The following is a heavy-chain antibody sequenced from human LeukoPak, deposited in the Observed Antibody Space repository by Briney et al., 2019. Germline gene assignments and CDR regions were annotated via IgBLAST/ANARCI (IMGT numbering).Heavy chain of an antibody. Sequence: GGSLRLSCAASGFTFSSYEMNWVRQAPGKGLEWVSYISSSGSTIYYADSVKGRFTISRDNAKNTLYLQMNSLRAEDTAVYYCARAISGSNWFDPWGQGTLVTVSS. V-gene: IGHV3-48*03. CDR3: ARAISGSNWFDP. D-gene: IGHD2-15*01. CDR2: ISSSGSTI. CDR1: GFTFSSYE. J-gene: IGHJ5*02.